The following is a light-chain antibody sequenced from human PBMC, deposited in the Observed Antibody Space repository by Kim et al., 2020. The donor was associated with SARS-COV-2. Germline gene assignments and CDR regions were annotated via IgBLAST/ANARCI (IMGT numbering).Light chain of an antibody. J-gene: IGKJ4*02. Sequence: SPGERATLSCRASQSVTSSYGAWQQHKRRQAPRLLVDAATNGATGIPDRGSGSGSGTDFTITSGRLEHEDVAEYYQQQNAGSPLTFGEGTKVDIK. CDR1: QSVTSSY. CDR3: QQNAGSPLT. CDR2: AAT. V-gene: IGKV3-20*01.